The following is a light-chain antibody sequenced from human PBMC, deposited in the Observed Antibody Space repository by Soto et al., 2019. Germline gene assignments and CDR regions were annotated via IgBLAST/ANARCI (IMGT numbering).Light chain of an antibody. J-gene: IGLJ2*01. CDR2: EVS. CDR3: SSYTSSSTSHVV. V-gene: IGLV2-14*01. CDR1: SSDVGGYNY. Sequence: QSVLTQPASVSGSPGQSITISCTGTSSDVGGYNYVSWYQQHPGKAPKLMIYEVSNRPSGVSNRFSGSKSGNTASLTISGLQADDEADYYCSSYTSSSTSHVVFGGVTQLTVL.